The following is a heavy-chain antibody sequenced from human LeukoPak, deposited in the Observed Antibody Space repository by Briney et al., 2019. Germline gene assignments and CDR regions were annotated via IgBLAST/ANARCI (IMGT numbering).Heavy chain of an antibody. CDR2: IWYDGSNK. CDR1: GFTFSSYG. V-gene: IGHV3-33*01. J-gene: IGHJ4*02. D-gene: IGHD5-18*01. Sequence: GGSLRLSCAASGFTFSSYGMHWVRQAPGKGLEWVAVIWYDGSNKYYADSVKGRFTISRDNSKNTLYLQMNSLRAEDTAVYYCARENAGYSPGTGVDYWGQGTLVTVSS. CDR3: ARENAGYSPGTGVDY.